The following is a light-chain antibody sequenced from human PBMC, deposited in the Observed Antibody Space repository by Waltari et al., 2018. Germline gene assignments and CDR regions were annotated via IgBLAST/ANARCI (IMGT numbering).Light chain of an antibody. CDR3: QQYYSTPWT. CDR2: WAS. V-gene: IGKV4-1*01. CDR1: KSVLYSSNNKNY. Sequence: DIVMTQSPDSLAVSLGERATINCKSSKSVLYSSNNKNYLAWYQQKPGQPPKLLIYWASTRESGVPDRFSGSGSGTDFTLTISSLQAEDVAVYYCQQYYSTPWTFGQGPRWKSN. J-gene: IGKJ1*01.